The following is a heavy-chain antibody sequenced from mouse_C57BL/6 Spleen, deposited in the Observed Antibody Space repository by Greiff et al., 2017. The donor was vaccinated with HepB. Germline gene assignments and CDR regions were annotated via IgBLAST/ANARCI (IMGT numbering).Heavy chain of an antibody. Sequence: QVQLQQPGAELVRPGSSVKLSCKASGYTFTSYWMHWVKQRPVQGLEWIGNIDPSDSATHYNQKFKDKATLTVDKSSSTAYMQLSSLTSEDSAVYYCASYDGYHFAYWGQGTLVTVSA. J-gene: IGHJ3*01. D-gene: IGHD2-3*01. CDR1: GYTFTSYW. V-gene: IGHV1-52*01. CDR3: ASYDGYHFAY. CDR2: IDPSDSAT.